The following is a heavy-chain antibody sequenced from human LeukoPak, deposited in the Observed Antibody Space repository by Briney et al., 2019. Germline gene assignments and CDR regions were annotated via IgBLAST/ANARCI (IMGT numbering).Heavy chain of an antibody. D-gene: IGHD2-21*01. CDR1: GFTFSSYA. V-gene: IGHV3-23*01. CDR3: HVYCGGDCYSGGWFDP. J-gene: IGHJ5*02. CDR2: ISASGANT. Sequence: GGSLRPSCAASGFTFSSYAMNWIRQAPGKGLEWVSGISASGANTYYADSVKGHFTISRDNSKNTLYLQMNSLRAEDTAVYYCHVYCGGDCYSGGWFDPWGQGTLVTVSS.